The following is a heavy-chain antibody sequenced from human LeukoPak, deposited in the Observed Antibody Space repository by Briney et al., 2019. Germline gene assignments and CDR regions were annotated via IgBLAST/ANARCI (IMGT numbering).Heavy chain of an antibody. V-gene: IGHV3-23*01. CDR2: ISGSGGST. CDR1: GFTFSSYA. J-gene: IGHJ4*02. Sequence: HPGGSLRLSCAASGFTFSSYAMSWVRQAPGKGLEWVSAISGSGGSTYYADSVKGRFTISRDNSKNTLYLQMNSLRAEDTAVYYCAKDTIPVANGGGFTPDSWGQGILITVSS. D-gene: IGHD2-8*01. CDR3: AKDTIPVANGGGFTPDS.